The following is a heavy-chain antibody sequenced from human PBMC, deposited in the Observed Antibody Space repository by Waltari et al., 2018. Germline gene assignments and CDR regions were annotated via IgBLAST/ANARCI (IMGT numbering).Heavy chain of an antibody. CDR2: IIPIFGTA. D-gene: IGHD3-3*01. V-gene: IGHV1-69*05. J-gene: IGHJ4*02. CDR1: GGTFSSYA. CDR3: ASDGVHYDFWSGYPFDY. Sequence: QVQLVQSGAEVKKPGSSVKVSCKASGGTFSSYAISWVRQAPGQGLEWMGGIIPIFGTANYAQKFQGRVTITTDESTSTAYMELSSLRSEDTAVYYCASDGVHYDFWSGYPFDYWGQGTLVTVSS.